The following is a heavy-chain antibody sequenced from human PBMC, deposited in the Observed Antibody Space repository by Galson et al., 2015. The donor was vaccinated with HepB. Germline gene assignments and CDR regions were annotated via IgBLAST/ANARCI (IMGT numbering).Heavy chain of an antibody. J-gene: IGHJ2*01. D-gene: IGHD6-13*01. CDR1: GYSFTSYW. Sequence: QSGAEVKKPGESLRISCKGSGYSFTSYWINWVRQMPGKGLEWMGRIDPSDSYTNYSPSFQGHVTISADKSISTAYLQWSSLKASDTAMYYCARHHGGGSSWVLYWYFDLWGRGTLVTVSS. V-gene: IGHV5-10-1*01. CDR2: IDPSDSYT. CDR3: ARHHGGGSSWVLYWYFDL.